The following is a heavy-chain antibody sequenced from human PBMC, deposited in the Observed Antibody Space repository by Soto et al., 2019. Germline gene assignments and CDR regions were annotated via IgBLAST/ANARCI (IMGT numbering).Heavy chain of an antibody. D-gene: IGHD3-16*01. CDR3: AKIPDLMIPSPERRGAFDI. Sequence: EVQLLESGGGLVQPGGSLRLSCAASGFTFSSYAMSWVRQAPGKGLECVSAISGSGGSTYYADSVKGRFTITRDNSKKTLYLHMNSLRAEEMSVYYCAKIPDLMIPSPERRGAFDIWGQGTMVTVS. V-gene: IGHV3-23*01. CDR1: GFTFSSYA. CDR2: ISGSGGST. J-gene: IGHJ3*02.